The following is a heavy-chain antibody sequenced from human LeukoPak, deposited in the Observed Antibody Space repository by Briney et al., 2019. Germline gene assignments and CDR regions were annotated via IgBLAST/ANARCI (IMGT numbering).Heavy chain of an antibody. Sequence: PGRSLRLSCTASGFTFGDYAMSWVRQAPGKGLEWVGFIRSKAYGGTTEYAASVKGRFTISRDDSKSIAYLQVNSLKTEDTAVHYCSSVRRYRYGYGDDWGQGTLVTVSA. V-gene: IGHV3-49*04. D-gene: IGHD5-18*01. CDR2: IRSKAYGGTT. CDR3: SSVRRYRYGYGDD. J-gene: IGHJ4*02. CDR1: GFTFGDYA.